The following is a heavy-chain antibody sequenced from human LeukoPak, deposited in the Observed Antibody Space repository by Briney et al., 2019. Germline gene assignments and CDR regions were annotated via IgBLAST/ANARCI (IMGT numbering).Heavy chain of an antibody. CDR1: GGSISSHY. CDR3: ARMVGSSWYVDYFDY. D-gene: IGHD6-13*01. J-gene: IGHJ4*02. V-gene: IGHV4-59*11. CDR2: IYYSGST. Sequence: PSETLSLTCTVSGGSISSHYWSWIRQPPGKGLEWIGYIYYSGSTNYNPSLKSRVTISVDTSKNQFSLKLSSVTAADTAVYYCARMVGSSWYVDYFDYWGQGTLVTVSS.